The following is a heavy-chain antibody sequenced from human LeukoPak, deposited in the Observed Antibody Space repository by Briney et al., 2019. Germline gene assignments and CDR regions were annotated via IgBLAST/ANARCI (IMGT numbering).Heavy chain of an antibody. J-gene: IGHJ6*02. CDR3: ARDGGDYLYYYGMDV. Sequence: GGSLRLSCAASGFTFSSYWMSWVRQAPGKGLEWVANIKQDGSEKYYVDSVKGRFTISRDNAKNSLYLQMNSLRAEDTAVYYCARDGGDYLYYYGMDVWGQGTTVTVSS. CDR2: IKQDGSEK. D-gene: IGHD4-17*01. CDR1: GFTFSSYW. V-gene: IGHV3-7*01.